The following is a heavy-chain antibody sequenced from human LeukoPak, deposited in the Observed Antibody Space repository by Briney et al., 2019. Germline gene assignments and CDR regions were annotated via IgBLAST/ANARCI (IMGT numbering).Heavy chain of an antibody. CDR2: INHSGGT. V-gene: IGHV4-34*01. CDR1: GGSFSGYY. CDR3: ARNTYYDFWSGFYYYYYYMDV. D-gene: IGHD3-3*01. Sequence: PSETLSLTCAVYGGSFSGYYWSWIRQPPGKGLEWIGEINHSGGTNYNPSLKSRVTISVDTSKNQFSLKLSSVTAADTAVYYCARNTYYDFWSGFYYYYYYMDVWGKGTTVTVSS. J-gene: IGHJ6*03.